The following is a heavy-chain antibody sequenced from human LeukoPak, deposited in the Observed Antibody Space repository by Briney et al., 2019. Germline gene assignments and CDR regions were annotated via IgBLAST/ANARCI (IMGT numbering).Heavy chain of an antibody. D-gene: IGHD3-10*01. J-gene: IGHJ4*02. V-gene: IGHV3-30*02. Sequence: GGSLRLSCAASGFTFSSYGMHWVRQAPGKGLEWVAFIRYDGSNKYYADSVKGRFTISRDNSKNTLYLQMNSLRAEDTAVYYCAKDQLLLWFGDLGDYFDYWGQGPLVTVSS. CDR3: AKDQLLLWFGDLGDYFDY. CDR1: GFTFSSYG. CDR2: IRYDGSNK.